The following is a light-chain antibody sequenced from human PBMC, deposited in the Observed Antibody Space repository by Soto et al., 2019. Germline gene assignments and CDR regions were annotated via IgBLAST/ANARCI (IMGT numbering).Light chain of an antibody. Sequence: IVLTQSPGTLSLSPGERATLFCRASQSITTSQLAWYQQKPGQAPGVLIFGASNRATGIPDRFSGSGSGTDFTLTISRLEPEDFATYYCQQSYSTLSYTFGQVTKLEIK. CDR1: QSITTSQ. J-gene: IGKJ2*01. CDR3: QQSYSTLSYT. CDR2: GAS. V-gene: IGKV3-20*01.